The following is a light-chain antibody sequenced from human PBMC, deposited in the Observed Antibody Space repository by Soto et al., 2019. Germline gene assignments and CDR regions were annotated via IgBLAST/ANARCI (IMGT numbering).Light chain of an antibody. CDR2: AAS. CDR1: QSISSY. V-gene: IGKV1-39*01. CDR3: QQSYSTPFT. J-gene: IGKJ5*01. Sequence: IQMKQSPSSLSASVGDRVTITCRASQSISSYLNWYQQKPGKAPKHLIYAASSLQSGVPSRFSGSGSGTDFTLTISSLQPEDFATYYCQQSYSTPFTFGQGTRLEI.